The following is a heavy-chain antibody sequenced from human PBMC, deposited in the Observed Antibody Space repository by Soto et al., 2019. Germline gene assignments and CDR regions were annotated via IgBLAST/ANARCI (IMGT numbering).Heavy chain of an antibody. J-gene: IGHJ4*02. CDR2: ISGSGGST. CDR1: GFTFSSYG. V-gene: IGHV3-23*01. D-gene: IGHD3-3*01. Sequence: GGSLRVSCAASGFTFSSYGMSWVRQATGEGLEWVSAISGSGGSTYYADSVKGRFTISRDNSKNTLYLQMNSLRAEDTAVYYCAKDSYDFWSGRRYYFDYWGQGTLVTVSS. CDR3: AKDSYDFWSGRRYYFDY.